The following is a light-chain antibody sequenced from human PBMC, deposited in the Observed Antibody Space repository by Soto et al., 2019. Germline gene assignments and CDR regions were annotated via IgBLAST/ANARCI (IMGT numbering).Light chain of an antibody. Sequence: QSVLSQPACVSGSPGQSTTISCTGTNSHVGNYNLVSCYQQYPCKAHKLMIYEGGKRPSGVPNRLSGSKSGTTASLTISGLPAEDEADYYCCSFALRSTLIFGGGTK. V-gene: IGLV2-23*01. CDR1: NSHVGNYNL. J-gene: IGLJ2*01. CDR2: EGG. CDR3: CSFALRSTLI.